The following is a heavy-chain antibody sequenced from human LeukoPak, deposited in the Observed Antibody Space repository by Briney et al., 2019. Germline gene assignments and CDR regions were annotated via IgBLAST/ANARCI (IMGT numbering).Heavy chain of an antibody. D-gene: IGHD6-6*01. CDR3: ARLTRLSTSPDRYYLDY. J-gene: IGHJ4*02. Sequence: SETLSLTCTVSGDSISSYYWSCIRHPPGKGLEWIGYIYTSGGTNFLPPLKGRVPISIDTSKHQFSLKLSSVTAADSAVYDCARLTRLSTSPDRYYLDYWGQGTLVTVSS. CDR2: IYTSGGT. V-gene: IGHV4-4*09. CDR1: GDSISSYY.